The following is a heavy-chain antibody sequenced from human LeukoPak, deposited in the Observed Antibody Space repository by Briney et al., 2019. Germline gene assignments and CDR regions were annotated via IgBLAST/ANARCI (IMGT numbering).Heavy chain of an antibody. CDR3: ARHRWKLTACFDAFDI. CDR2: IYPGDSDT. CDR1: GYSFTTYW. J-gene: IGHJ3*02. D-gene: IGHD4-23*01. Sequence: GESLKISCKGSGYSFTTYWIGWVRQMPGKGLEWMGIIYPGDSDTRYSPSFQGQVTISADKSISTAYLQWSSLKASDTAMYYCARHRWKLTACFDAFDIWGQGTMVTVSS. V-gene: IGHV5-51*01.